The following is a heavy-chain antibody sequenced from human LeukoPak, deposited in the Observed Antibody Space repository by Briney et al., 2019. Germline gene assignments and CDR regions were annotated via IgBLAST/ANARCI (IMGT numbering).Heavy chain of an antibody. CDR1: GFTFSSYS. D-gene: IGHD3-10*01. V-gene: IGHV3-21*01. CDR3: ARASGIGAFDI. J-gene: IGHJ3*02. Sequence: GGSLRLSCAASGFTFSSYSMNWVRQAPGKGLEWVSSISSSSYIYYADSVKGRFTISRDNAKNSLYLQMNSLRAEDTAVYYCARASGIGAFDIWGQGTMVTVSS. CDR2: ISSSSYI.